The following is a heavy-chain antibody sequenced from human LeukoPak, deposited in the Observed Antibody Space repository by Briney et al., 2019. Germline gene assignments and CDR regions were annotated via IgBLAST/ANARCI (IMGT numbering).Heavy chain of an antibody. CDR3: ARDLHDSSGYNVE. J-gene: IGHJ4*02. CDR2: ITPILGIA. V-gene: IGHV1-69*04. CDR1: GGTFSSYA. D-gene: IGHD3-22*01. Sequence: SVKVSCKASGGTFSSYAISWGRQAPGQGLEWMGRITPILGIANYAQKFQGRVTITADKSTSTAYMELSSLRSEDTAVYYCARDLHDSSGYNVEWGQGTLVTVSS.